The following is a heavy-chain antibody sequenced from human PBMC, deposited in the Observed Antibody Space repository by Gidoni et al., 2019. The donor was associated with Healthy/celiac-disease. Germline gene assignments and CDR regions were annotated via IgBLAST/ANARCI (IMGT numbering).Heavy chain of an antibody. CDR2: INAGNGNT. Sequence: QVQLVQSGAEVKKPGASVKVSCKASGYTFTSSAMHWVRQAPGQRLEWMGWINAGNGNTKYSQKFQGRVTITRETSASTAYMELSSLRSEDTAVYYCARGPINSRAYILQDYFDYWGQGTLVTVSS. V-gene: IGHV1-3*01. D-gene: IGHD3-3*02. CDR1: GYTFTSSA. CDR3: ARGPINSRAYILQDYFDY. J-gene: IGHJ4*02.